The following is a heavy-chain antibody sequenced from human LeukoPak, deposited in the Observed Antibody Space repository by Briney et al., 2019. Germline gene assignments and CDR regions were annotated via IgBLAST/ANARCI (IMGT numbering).Heavy chain of an antibody. Sequence: PGGSLRLSCAASGFTLSSYWMSWVRQAPGKGLEWVANIKQDGSEKHYVDSAKGRFTISRDNSKNTLYLQMNSLRAEDTAVYYCARGGSYLEVATILDYWGQGTLVTVSS. D-gene: IGHD5-24*01. CDR2: IKQDGSEK. V-gene: IGHV3-7*01. CDR1: GFTLSSYW. J-gene: IGHJ4*02. CDR3: ARGGSYLEVATILDY.